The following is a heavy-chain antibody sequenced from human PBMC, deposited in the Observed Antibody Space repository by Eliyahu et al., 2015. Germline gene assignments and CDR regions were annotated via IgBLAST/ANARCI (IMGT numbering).Heavy chain of an antibody. D-gene: IGHD3-10*01. V-gene: IGHV5-51*01. CDR3: ARRFGGTMVRGLAFGP. Sequence: EVQLVQSGAEVKKPGESLKIXCKGSGXSFTXYWIGWVRQMPGKGLEWMGIIYPGDSDTRYSPSFQGQVTISADKSISTAYLQWSSLKASDTAMYYCARRFGGTMVRGLAFGPWGQGTLVTVSS. J-gene: IGHJ5*02. CDR2: IYPGDSDT. CDR1: GXSFTXYW.